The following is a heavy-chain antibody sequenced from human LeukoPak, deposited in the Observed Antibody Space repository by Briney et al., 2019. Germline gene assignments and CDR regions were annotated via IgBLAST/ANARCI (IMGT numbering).Heavy chain of an antibody. CDR1: GFTFSSYW. Sequence: GGSLRLSCAASGFTFSSYWMNWARQAPGKGLEWVASINHNGNVNYYVDSVKGRFTISRDNAKNSLYPQMSNLRAEDTTVYFCARGGGLDVWGQGATVTVSS. J-gene: IGHJ6*02. CDR3: ARGGGLDV. V-gene: IGHV3-7*03. CDR2: INHNGNVN. D-gene: IGHD3-16*01.